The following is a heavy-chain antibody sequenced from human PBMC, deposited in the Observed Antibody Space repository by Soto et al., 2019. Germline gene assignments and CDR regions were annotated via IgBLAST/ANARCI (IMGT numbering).Heavy chain of an antibody. CDR1: GFTFSDFA. Sequence: ESGGGLVQPGGSLRLSCAATGFTFSDFAMSWVRQAPGKGLEWVSRIYGGGNGPHYADSVKGRVTISRDNSKNTLYLQMNSLRADDTAIYYCAKMEGMDPWAYSFDYWGQGTLVTVSS. D-gene: IGHD2-2*03. CDR2: IYGGGNGP. V-gene: IGHV3-23*01. CDR3: AKMEGMDPWAYSFDY. J-gene: IGHJ4*02.